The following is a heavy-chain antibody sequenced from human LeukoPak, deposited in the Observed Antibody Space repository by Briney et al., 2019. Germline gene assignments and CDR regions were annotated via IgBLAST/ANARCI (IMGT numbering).Heavy chain of an antibody. D-gene: IGHD6-19*01. J-gene: IGHJ4*02. CDR3: ARVRSSGWYYFDY. CDR1: GGSISSYY. CDR2: IYYSGST. V-gene: IGHV4-59*01. Sequence: SETLSLTCTVSGGSISSYYWSWIRQPPGKGLEWIGYIYYSGSTNYNPSLKSRVTISVDTSRSQFSLKLSSVTAADTAVYYCARVRSSGWYYFDYWGQGTLVTVSS.